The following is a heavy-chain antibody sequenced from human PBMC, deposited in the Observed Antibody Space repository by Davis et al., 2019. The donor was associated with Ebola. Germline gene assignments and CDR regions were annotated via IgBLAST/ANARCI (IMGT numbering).Heavy chain of an antibody. Sequence: GESLKISCAASGFTFSRYPMHWVRQAPGKGLEWVALISYDGSNKYYADSVKGRFTISRDNSKNTLYLQMNSLRAEDTAEYYCARDGPLFALGDYYYGMDVWGQGTTVTVSS. D-gene: IGHD3-16*01. CDR2: ISYDGSNK. CDR3: ARDGPLFALGDYYYGMDV. J-gene: IGHJ6*02. CDR1: GFTFSRYP. V-gene: IGHV3-30-3*01.